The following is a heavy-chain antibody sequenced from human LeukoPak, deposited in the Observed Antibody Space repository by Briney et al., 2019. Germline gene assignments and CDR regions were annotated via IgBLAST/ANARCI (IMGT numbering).Heavy chain of an antibody. Sequence: PSETLSLTCTVSGGSISSYYWSWIRQPAGKGLEWIGRIYTSGSTNYNPSLKSRVTMSVDTSKNQFSLKLSSVTAADTAVYHRASSSSSHFDYWGQGTLVTVSS. CDR1: GGSISSYY. CDR2: IYTSGST. V-gene: IGHV4-4*07. J-gene: IGHJ4*02. D-gene: IGHD6-6*01. CDR3: ASSSSSHFDY.